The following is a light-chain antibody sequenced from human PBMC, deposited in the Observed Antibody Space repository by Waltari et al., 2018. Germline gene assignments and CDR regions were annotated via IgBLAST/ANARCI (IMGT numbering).Light chain of an antibody. CDR3: MIWHSSASV. J-gene: IGLJ2*01. V-gene: IGLV5-45*03. CDR1: SGIKAGTYR. CDR2: YKSDSDK. Sequence: QAVLTQPSSLSATPGASASLTYTLRSGIKAGTYRLYWYQQKPGIPPQYLLRYKSDSDKQQGSGVPSGFSGSKDASANAGILLISGLQSEDEGDYYCMIWHSSASVFGGGTKLTVL.